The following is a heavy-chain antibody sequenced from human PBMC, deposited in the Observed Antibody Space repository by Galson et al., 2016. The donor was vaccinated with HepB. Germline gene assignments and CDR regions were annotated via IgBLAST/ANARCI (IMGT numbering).Heavy chain of an antibody. CDR3: ARGVYGDHGWFDY. Sequence: SLRLSCAASGFTVSSNYMTWVRQAPGKGLEYVSVIYSGGTTYYADSVKGRFTISRDNSKNTLFLQMNTLRAEDTAVYYCARGVYGDHGWFDYWCQGTLVTVSS. CDR1: GFTVSSNY. J-gene: IGHJ4*02. CDR2: IYSGGTT. D-gene: IGHD4-17*01. V-gene: IGHV3-66*02.